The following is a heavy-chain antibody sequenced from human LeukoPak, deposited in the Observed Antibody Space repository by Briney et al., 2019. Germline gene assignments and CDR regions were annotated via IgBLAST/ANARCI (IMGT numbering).Heavy chain of an antibody. D-gene: IGHD3-10*01. CDR1: GYGSTSYG. CDR3: ARDIGVSQFDY. Sequence: ASVKVSCKTSGYGSTSYGISWVRQAPGQGLEWRGWISGYNGRTDYSQKLQGRVTMTTDTSTSTAYMELRSLTSDDTAMYYCARDIGVSQFDYWGQGTLVTVSS. J-gene: IGHJ4*02. CDR2: ISGYNGRT. V-gene: IGHV1-18*01.